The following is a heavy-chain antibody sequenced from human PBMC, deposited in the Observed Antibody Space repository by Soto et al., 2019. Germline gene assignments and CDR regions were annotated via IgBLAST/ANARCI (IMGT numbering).Heavy chain of an antibody. CDR2: IIPMFGTP. CDR1: AGTFRSYA. D-gene: IGHD2-21*01. V-gene: IGHV1-69*01. Sequence: QVQLLQSGAEVKRSGTSVKVSCKAAAGTFRSYAMSWVRQAPGQGLEWMGGIIPMFGTPNYAQNFKGRLTSTADESTRTAYMELSSLRSEDTAVYYWARSVVAVNAFGYQYYGMDAWGQGTTVTVS. J-gene: IGHJ6*02. CDR3: ARSVVAVNAFGYQYYGMDA.